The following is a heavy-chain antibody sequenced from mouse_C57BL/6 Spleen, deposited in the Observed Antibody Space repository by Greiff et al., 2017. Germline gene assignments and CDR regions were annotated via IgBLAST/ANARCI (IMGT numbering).Heavy chain of an antibody. J-gene: IGHJ2*01. Sequence: VQLQQSGPELVKPGASVKISCKASGYAFSSSWMNWVKQRPGKGLEWIGRIYPGDGDTNYTGKFKGKATLTADKSSSPAYMQLSSLTSEDSAVYFCARDTTVVATNFDYWGQGTTLTVSS. V-gene: IGHV1-82*01. CDR1: GYAFSSSW. D-gene: IGHD1-1*01. CDR3: ARDTTVVATNFDY. CDR2: IYPGDGDT.